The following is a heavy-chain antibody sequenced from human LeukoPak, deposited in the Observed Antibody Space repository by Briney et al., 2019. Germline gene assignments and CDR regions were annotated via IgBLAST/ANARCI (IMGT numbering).Heavy chain of an antibody. D-gene: IGHD2-2*01. Sequence: GGSLRLSCAASGLTFSSYWMSWVRQAPGKGLEWVANIKQDGSEKYYVDSVKGRFTISRDNAKDSLYLQMNSLRAEDTAVYYCARRYCSSTSCLWGQGTLVTVSS. CDR2: IKQDGSEK. V-gene: IGHV3-7*01. CDR3: ARRYCSSTSCL. J-gene: IGHJ4*02. CDR1: GLTFSSYW.